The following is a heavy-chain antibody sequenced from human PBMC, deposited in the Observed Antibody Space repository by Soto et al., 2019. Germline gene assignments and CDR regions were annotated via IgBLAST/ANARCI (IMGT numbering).Heavy chain of an antibody. J-gene: IGHJ4*02. Sequence: QVQLVQSGAEVKKPGASVKVSCKVSGYTLTELSMHWVRQAPGKGLEWMGGFDPEDGETIYAQKFQGRVTMTEDTSTDTAYMELSSLRSEDTAVYYCATKGRDNTIFGVVIPLPNYFDYWGQGTLVTVSS. CDR2: FDPEDGET. CDR1: GYTLTELS. D-gene: IGHD3-3*01. V-gene: IGHV1-24*01. CDR3: ATKGRDNTIFGVVIPLPNYFDY.